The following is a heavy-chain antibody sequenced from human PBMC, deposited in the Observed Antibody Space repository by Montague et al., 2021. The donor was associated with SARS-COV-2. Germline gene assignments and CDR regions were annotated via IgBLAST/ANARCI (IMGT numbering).Heavy chain of an antibody. V-gene: IGHV4-61*01. D-gene: IGHD3-9*01. J-gene: IGHJ4*02. CDR1: GGSVISDTYF. Sequence: SETLSLTCTVSGGSVISDTYFWSWIRQPPGKGLEWIAYLYDSDTTNNNPSFWSRVSMSSDRSKNQFSLKLTSVTPADTAVYYCARAANILSGFYNHPFEYWGQGIGDSVSS. CDR2: LYDSDTT. CDR3: ARAANILSGFYNHPFEY.